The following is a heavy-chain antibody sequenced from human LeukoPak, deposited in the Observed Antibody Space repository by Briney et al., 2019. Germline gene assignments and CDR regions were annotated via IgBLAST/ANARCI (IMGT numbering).Heavy chain of an antibody. CDR2: ISSSSSTI. D-gene: IGHD2-2*03. V-gene: IGHV3-48*01. CDR1: GFTFSSYS. Sequence: GGSLRLSCAASGFTFSSYSMNWVRQAPGKGLEWVSYISSSSSTIYYADSVKGRFTISRDNAKNSLYLQMNSLRAEDTAVYYCARDGYCSSTGCAHYYYYMDVWGKGTTVTVSS. J-gene: IGHJ6*03. CDR3: ARDGYCSSTGCAHYYYYMDV.